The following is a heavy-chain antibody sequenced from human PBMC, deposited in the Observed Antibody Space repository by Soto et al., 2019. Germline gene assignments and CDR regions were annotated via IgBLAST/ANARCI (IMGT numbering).Heavy chain of an antibody. Sequence: PGGSLRLSCAASGFTFSSYGMHWVRLAPGRGLEWVALVWNDGSNPYYADSVQGRFIISRDNSKNTLYLQMNSLRAEDTAVYYCAREAGGHYYDSSGYPYYYYGMDVWGQGTTVTVYS. CDR3: AREAGGHYYDSSGYPYYYYGMDV. J-gene: IGHJ6*02. V-gene: IGHV3-33*01. D-gene: IGHD3-22*01. CDR1: GFTFSSYG. CDR2: VWNDGSNP.